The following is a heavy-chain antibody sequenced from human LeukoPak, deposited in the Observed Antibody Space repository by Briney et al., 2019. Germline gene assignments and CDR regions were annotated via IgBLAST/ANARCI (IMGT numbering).Heavy chain of an antibody. V-gene: IGHV4-59*01. Sequence: PSETLSLTCTVSGGSISSYYWSWIRQPPGKGLEWIGYIYYSGSTNYNPSLKSRVTISVDTSKNQFSLKLSSVTAADTAVYYCARDRNLYSSSWYFDYWGQGTLVTVSS. J-gene: IGHJ4*02. D-gene: IGHD6-13*01. CDR1: GGSISSYY. CDR3: ARDRNLYSSSWYFDY. CDR2: IYYSGST.